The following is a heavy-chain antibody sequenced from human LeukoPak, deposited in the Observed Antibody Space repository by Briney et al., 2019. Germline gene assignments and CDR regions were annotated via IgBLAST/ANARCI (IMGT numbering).Heavy chain of an antibody. CDR2: IIPIFGTA. Sequence: ASVKVSCKASGGTFSSYAISRVRQAPGQGLEWMGGIIPIFGTANYAQKFQGRVTITADESTSTAYMELSSLRSEDTAVYYCARGTRQYYDILTGYSYFDYWGQGTLVTVSS. J-gene: IGHJ4*02. CDR3: ARGTRQYYDILTGYSYFDY. CDR1: GGTFSSYA. V-gene: IGHV1-69*13. D-gene: IGHD3-9*01.